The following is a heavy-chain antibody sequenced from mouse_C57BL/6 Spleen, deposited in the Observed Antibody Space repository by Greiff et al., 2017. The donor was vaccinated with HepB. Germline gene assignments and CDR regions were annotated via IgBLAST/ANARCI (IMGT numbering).Heavy chain of an antibody. J-gene: IGHJ1*03. CDR3: ARGGSNYKWYFDV. CDR2: INPSTGGT. V-gene: IGHV1-42*01. Sequence: EVQLQQSGPELVKPGASVKISCKASGYSFTGYYMNWVKQSPEKSLEWIGEINPSTGGTTYNQKFKAKATLTVDKSSSTAYMQLKSLTSEDSAVYYCARGGSNYKWYFDVWGTGTTVTVSS. D-gene: IGHD2-5*01. CDR1: GYSFTGYY.